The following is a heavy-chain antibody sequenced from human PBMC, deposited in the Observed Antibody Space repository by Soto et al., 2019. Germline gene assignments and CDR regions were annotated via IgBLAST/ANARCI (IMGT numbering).Heavy chain of an antibody. V-gene: IGHV4-59*01. J-gene: IGHJ4*02. CDR3: ARDRSYYYDSSGFDY. Sequence: QVQLQESGPGLGKPSETLSLTCTVSGGSISSYYWSWIRQPPGKGLEWIGYIYYSGSTNYNPSLKSRVTISVDTSKNQFSLKLSSVTAADTAVYYCARDRSYYYDSSGFDYWGQGTLVTVSS. D-gene: IGHD3-22*01. CDR2: IYYSGST. CDR1: GGSISSYY.